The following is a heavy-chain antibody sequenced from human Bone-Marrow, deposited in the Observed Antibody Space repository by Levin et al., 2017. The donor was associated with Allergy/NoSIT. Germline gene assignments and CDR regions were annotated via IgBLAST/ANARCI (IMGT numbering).Heavy chain of an antibody. CDR3: ARAHYYGSGSYYNVFDY. V-gene: IGHV3-48*03. CDR1: GFTFSSYE. Sequence: GGSLRLSCAASGFTFSSYEMNWVRQAPGKGLEWVSYISSSGSTIYYADSVKGRFTISRDNAKNSLYLQMNSLRAEDTAVYYCARAHYYGSGSYYNVFDYWGQGTLVTVSS. J-gene: IGHJ4*02. CDR2: ISSSGSTI. D-gene: IGHD3-10*01.